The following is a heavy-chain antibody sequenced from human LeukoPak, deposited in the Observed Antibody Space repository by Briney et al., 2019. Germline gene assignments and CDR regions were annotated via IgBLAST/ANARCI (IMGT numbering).Heavy chain of an antibody. CDR2: IITTGGTT. CDR3: AKNGDRGAYCSGGTCYPYYYYYMDV. V-gene: IGHV3-23*01. Sequence: TGGSLRLSCAASGLTFSSYGMSWVRQAPGRGLEWVSAIITTGGTTYYADSVMGRFTISRDNSRNTLYLQMNSLRAEDTAIYYCAKNGDRGAYCSGGTCYPYYYYYMDVWGKGTTVTISS. J-gene: IGHJ6*03. D-gene: IGHD2-15*01. CDR1: GLTFSSYG.